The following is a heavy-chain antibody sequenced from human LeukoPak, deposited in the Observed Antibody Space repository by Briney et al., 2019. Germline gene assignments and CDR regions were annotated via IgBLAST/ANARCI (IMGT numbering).Heavy chain of an antibody. D-gene: IGHD6-19*01. V-gene: IGHV4-39*07. J-gene: IGHJ5*02. CDR2: IYDSGST. CDR3: ARLDYNSGWFVH. CDR1: GGSIRSSYYY. Sequence: PSETLSLTRTVSGGSIRSSYYYWGWIRQPPGKGLEWIGSIYDSGSTYYNPSLKSRVTISVDTSKNQFSLKLSSVTAADTAVYYCARLDYNSGWFVHWGQGTLATVSS.